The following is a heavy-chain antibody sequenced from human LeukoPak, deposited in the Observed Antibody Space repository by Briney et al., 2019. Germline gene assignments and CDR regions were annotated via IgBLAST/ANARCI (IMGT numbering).Heavy chain of an antibody. Sequence: SETLSLTCTVSGGSISSGDYYWSWIRQPPGKGLEWIGYIYYSGSTYYNPSLKSRVTISVDTSKNQFSLKLSSVTAADTAVYYCARVHSSSWSDYFDYWGRGTLVTVSS. CDR1: GGSISSGDYY. CDR2: IYYSGST. J-gene: IGHJ4*02. D-gene: IGHD6-13*01. CDR3: ARVHSSSWSDYFDY. V-gene: IGHV4-30-4*01.